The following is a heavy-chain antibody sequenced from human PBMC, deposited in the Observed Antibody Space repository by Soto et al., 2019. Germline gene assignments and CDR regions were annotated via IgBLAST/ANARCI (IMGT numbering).Heavy chain of an antibody. CDR2: IWYDGSNK. Sequence: GGSLRLSCAASGFTFSSYGMHWVRQAPGKGLEWVAVIWYDGSNKYYADSVKGRFTISRDNSKNTLYLQMNSLRAEDTAVYYCARGGGVCIAARPQTCSPPRLLYYYYYGMDVWGQGTTVTVSS. D-gene: IGHD6-6*01. CDR1: GFTFSSYG. V-gene: IGHV3-33*01. J-gene: IGHJ6*02. CDR3: ARGGGVCIAARPQTCSPPRLLYYYYYGMDV.